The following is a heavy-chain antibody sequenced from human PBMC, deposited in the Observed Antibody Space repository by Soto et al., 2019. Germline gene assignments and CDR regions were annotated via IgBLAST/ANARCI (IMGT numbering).Heavy chain of an antibody. D-gene: IGHD2-21*02. V-gene: IGHV3-23*01. CDR1: GFAFRNYA. CDR3: AKRMATVTPYYYYYNMGV. Sequence: HPGGSLRLSCVASGFAFRNYAMSWVRQAPGKVLEWVSTISGSGDSTFYSDSVKGRCSISRDNSKNTLSLQLNSLRADDTAVYYCAKRMATVTPYYYYYNMGVWGQGTTVTVSS. J-gene: IGHJ6*02. CDR2: ISGSGDST.